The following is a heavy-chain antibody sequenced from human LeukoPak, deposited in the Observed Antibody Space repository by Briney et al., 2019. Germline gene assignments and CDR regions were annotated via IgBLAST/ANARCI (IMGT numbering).Heavy chain of an antibody. V-gene: IGHV1-69*01. Sequence: ASVKVSCKASGGTFSDYFISWVRQAPGQGLEWMGGIIPIFGTANYAQKFQGRVTITADESTSTAYMELSSLRSEDTAVYYCARDGPYGAYYFDYWGQGTLVTVSS. CDR3: ARDGPYGAYYFDY. J-gene: IGHJ4*02. D-gene: IGHD4-17*01. CDR2: IIPIFGTA. CDR1: GGTFSDYF.